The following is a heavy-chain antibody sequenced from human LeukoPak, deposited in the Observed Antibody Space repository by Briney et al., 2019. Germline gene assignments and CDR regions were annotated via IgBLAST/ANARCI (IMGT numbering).Heavy chain of an antibody. CDR1: GGSISSYY. CDR2: IYYSGST. D-gene: IGHD4-11*01. V-gene: IGHV4-59*01. J-gene: IGHJ5*02. Sequence: SETLSLTCAVYGGSISSYYWSWIRQPPGKGLEWIGYIYYSGSTNYNPSLKSRVTISVDTSKNQFSLKLSSVTAADTAVYYCARWSYSNYGGDNWFDPWGQGTLVTVSS. CDR3: ARWSYSNYGGDNWFDP.